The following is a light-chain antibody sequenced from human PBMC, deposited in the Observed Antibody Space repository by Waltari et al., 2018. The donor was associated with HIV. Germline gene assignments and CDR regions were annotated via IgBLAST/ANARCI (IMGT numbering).Light chain of an antibody. CDR3: ETWDDSLNGRV. CDR2: SSN. V-gene: IGLV1-44*01. J-gene: IGLJ3*02. Sequence: QSMLTQPPSASGTPGQRVTISCSGSSSNIGRNTVNGYQQLPGQAPKRLIYSSNHLPSGGPDLFSGSNSGTSASLAISALQSEDEGDYYCETWDDSLNGRVFGGGTKLTVL. CDR1: SSNIGRNT.